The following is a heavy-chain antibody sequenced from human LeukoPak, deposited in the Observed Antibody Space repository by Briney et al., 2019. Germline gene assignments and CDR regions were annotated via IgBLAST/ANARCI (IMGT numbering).Heavy chain of an antibody. Sequence: SETLSLTCAVSGGSVSGFYWSWIRQSDAKGLEWIGRIFTNETTNYNPSLGSRATMSIDTSKNQFSLTLRSVTAVDSAVYYCARDPTQLWSANYFDPWGPGTPVAVSS. CDR2: IFTNETT. CDR1: GGSVSGFY. V-gene: IGHV4-4*07. J-gene: IGHJ5*02. CDR3: ARDPTQLWSANYFDP. D-gene: IGHD5-18*01.